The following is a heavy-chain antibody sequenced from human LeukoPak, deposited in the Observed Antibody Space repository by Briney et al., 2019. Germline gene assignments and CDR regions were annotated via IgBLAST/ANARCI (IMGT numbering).Heavy chain of an antibody. Sequence: PGGSLRLSCAASGFTFSSYAMSWVRQAPGKGLEWVSGISGRGSSTYYADSVEGRLTISRDNSKNTLYLQMNSLRAEDTAVYYCAKGIEQWPGDYYYYGMDVWGQGTTVTVSS. CDR1: GFTFSSYA. D-gene: IGHD6-19*01. V-gene: IGHV3-23*01. CDR3: AKGIEQWPGDYYYYGMDV. CDR2: ISGRGSST. J-gene: IGHJ6*02.